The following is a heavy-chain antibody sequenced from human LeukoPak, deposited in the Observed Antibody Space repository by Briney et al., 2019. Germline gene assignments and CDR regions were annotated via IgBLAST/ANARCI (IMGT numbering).Heavy chain of an antibody. CDR2: IIPIFGTA. CDR3: AREYYDSSGYLNAFDI. V-gene: IGHV1-69*13. D-gene: IGHD3-22*01. J-gene: IGHJ3*02. CDR1: GGTFSSYA. Sequence: SVKVSCKASGGTFSSYAISWVRQAPGQGLEWMGEIIPIFGTANYAQKFQGRVTITADESTSTAYMELSSLKSEDTAVYYCAREYYDSSGYLNAFDIWGQGTMVTVSS.